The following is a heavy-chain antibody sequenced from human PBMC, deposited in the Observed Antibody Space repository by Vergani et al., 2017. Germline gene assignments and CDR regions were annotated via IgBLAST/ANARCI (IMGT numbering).Heavy chain of an antibody. CDR1: GFTFGVSN. J-gene: IGHJ5*02. CDR2: ISGSSRTI. V-gene: IGHV3-48*01. D-gene: IGHD4-23*01. Sequence: EVRLVESGGGLLQPGTSLRLSCSASGFTFGVSNMNWVRQAPGKGLEWVSSISGSSRTIFYADSVKGRFTITRDNAKNSLFLQMSSLRVEDTAVYYCAREVAGNVMASWGQGTLVTVPS. CDR3: AREVAGNVMAS.